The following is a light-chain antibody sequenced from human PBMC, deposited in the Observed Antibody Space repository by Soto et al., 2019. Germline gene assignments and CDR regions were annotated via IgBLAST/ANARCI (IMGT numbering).Light chain of an antibody. Sequence: QSAPTQPPSASGSPGQSVTISCTGTSSDVGGYDYVSWFQQYPGKAPKLLIYEVTKRPSGVPDRFSGSKSGNTASLTVSGLQAEDEAEYYCNSYAGSNTWVFGGGTKLTVL. J-gene: IGLJ3*02. CDR3: NSYAGSNTWV. CDR2: EVT. CDR1: SSDVGGYDY. V-gene: IGLV2-8*01.